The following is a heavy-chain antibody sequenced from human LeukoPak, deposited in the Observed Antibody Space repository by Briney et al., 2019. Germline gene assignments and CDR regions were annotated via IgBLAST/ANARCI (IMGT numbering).Heavy chain of an antibody. D-gene: IGHD3-16*02. CDR1: GFTFSSYG. Sequence: GRSLRLSCAASGFTFSSYGMHWVRQAPGKGLEWVAVISYDGSNKYYADSVKGRFTISRDNSKNTLYLQMNNLRAEDTAVYYCAKDRNDYVWGSYRLRSFDYWGQGTLVTVSS. CDR3: AKDRNDYVWGSYRLRSFDY. V-gene: IGHV3-30*18. CDR2: ISYDGSNK. J-gene: IGHJ4*02.